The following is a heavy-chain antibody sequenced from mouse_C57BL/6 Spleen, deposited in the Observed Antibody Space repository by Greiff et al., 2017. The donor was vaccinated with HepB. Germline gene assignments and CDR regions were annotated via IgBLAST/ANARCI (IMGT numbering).Heavy chain of an antibody. CDR3: ARGSYGGFAY. V-gene: IGHV3-1*01. Sequence: EVKLVESGPGMVKPSQSLSLTCTVTGYSITSGYDWHWIRHFPGNKLEWMGYISYSGSTNYNPSLKSRISITHDTSKNHFFLKLNSVTTEDTATYYCARGSYGGFAYWGQGTLVTVSA. J-gene: IGHJ3*01. CDR1: GYSITSGYD. D-gene: IGHD1-1*02. CDR2: ISYSGST.